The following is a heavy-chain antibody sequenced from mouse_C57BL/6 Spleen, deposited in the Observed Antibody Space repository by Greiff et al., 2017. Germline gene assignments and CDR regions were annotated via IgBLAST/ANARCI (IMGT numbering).Heavy chain of an antibody. Sequence: QVQLQQSGPELVKPGASVKISCKASGYAFSSSWMNWVKQRPGKGLEWIGRIYPGDGDTNYNGKFKGKATLTADKSSSTAYMQLSSLTSEDSAVYFGGLTTVVATGFDYWGQGTTLTVSS. CDR3: GLTTVVATGFDY. CDR1: GYAFSSSW. J-gene: IGHJ2*01. V-gene: IGHV1-82*01. CDR2: IYPGDGDT. D-gene: IGHD1-1*01.